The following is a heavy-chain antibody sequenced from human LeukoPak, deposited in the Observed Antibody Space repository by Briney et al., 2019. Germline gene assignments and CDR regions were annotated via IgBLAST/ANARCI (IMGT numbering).Heavy chain of an antibody. CDR2: TYYSGDT. CDR3: AGLKVGEWLVSDYYYYGMDV. V-gene: IGHV4-59*08. CDR1: GGSISSSY. Sequence: SETLSLTCTVSGGSISSSYWSWIRQPPGRGLEWIGYTYYSGDTKYNPSLKSRVTISLDTSKNEFSLMLSSVTAADTAVYYCAGLKVGEWLVSDYYYYGMDVWGQGTTVTVSS. J-gene: IGHJ6*02. D-gene: IGHD6-19*01.